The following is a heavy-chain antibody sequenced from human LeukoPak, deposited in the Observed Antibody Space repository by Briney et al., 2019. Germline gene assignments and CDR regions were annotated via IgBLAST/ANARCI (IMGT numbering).Heavy chain of an antibody. CDR1: GGSISSSRYY. D-gene: IGHD6-13*01. Sequence: SETLSLTCTVSGGSISSSRYYWGWIRQPPGKGLEWIGSIYYSGSTYYNPSLKSRVTISVDTSKNQFSLKLSSVTAADTAVYYCARSSSSWPPGYYYYGMDVWGQGTTVTVSS. CDR3: ARSSSSWPPGYYYYGMDV. J-gene: IGHJ6*02. V-gene: IGHV4-39*01. CDR2: IYYSGST.